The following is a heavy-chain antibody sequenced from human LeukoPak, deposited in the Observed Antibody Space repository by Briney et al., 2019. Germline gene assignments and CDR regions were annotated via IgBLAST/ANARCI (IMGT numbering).Heavy chain of an antibody. D-gene: IGHD5-12*01. CDR3: ARVFGGHEIGF. CDR2: MYPKSGNT. V-gene: IGHV1-8*01. J-gene: IGHJ4*02. CDR1: GYTFTTYD. Sequence: ASVKVSCKASGYTFTTYDINWVRQATGQGLEWMGWMYPKSGNTAYSQKFQGRVTMTRNTSIDTAYLEVSSLRSEDTAMYYCARVFGGHEIGFWGQGTQVTVSS.